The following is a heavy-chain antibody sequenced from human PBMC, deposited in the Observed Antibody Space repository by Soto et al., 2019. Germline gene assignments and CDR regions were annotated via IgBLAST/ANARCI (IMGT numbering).Heavy chain of an antibody. CDR3: AVDYCSSTSCHLGMDV. V-gene: IGHV3-21*01. Sequence: EVQLVESGGGLVKPGGSLRLSCAASGFTFSSYSMNWVRQAPGKGLEWVSSISSSSSYIYYADSVKGRFTISRDNAKNSLYLQMNSLRAEDTAVYYCAVDYCSSTSCHLGMDVWGQGTTVTVSS. CDR1: GFTFSSYS. CDR2: ISSSSSYI. J-gene: IGHJ6*02. D-gene: IGHD2-2*01.